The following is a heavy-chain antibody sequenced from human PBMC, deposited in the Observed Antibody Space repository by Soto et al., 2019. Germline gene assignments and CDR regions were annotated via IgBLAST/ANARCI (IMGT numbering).Heavy chain of an antibody. CDR3: ARRDYGDYVGWFDP. V-gene: IGHV4-39*01. J-gene: IGHJ5*02. CDR1: GGSISSSSYY. CDR2: IYYSGST. Sequence: PSETLSLTCTVSGGSISSSSYYWGWIRQPPGKGLEWIGSIYYSGSTYYNPSLKSRVTISVDTSKNQFSLKLSSVTAADTAVYYCARRDYGDYVGWFDPWGQGTLVTVSS. D-gene: IGHD4-17*01.